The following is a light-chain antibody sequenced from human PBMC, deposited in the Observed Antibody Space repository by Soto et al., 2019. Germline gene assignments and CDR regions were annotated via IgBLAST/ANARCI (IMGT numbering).Light chain of an antibody. CDR1: SSNIGNND. J-gene: IGLJ3*02. CDR3: GTWDSSLNGGV. V-gene: IGLV1-51*02. CDR2: ENN. Sequence: QSVLTQPPSVSAAPGQKVTISCSGSSSNIGNNDVSWYQQFPGTAPKLLIYENNKQPSGIPDRFSGSKSGTSATLGITGLQTGDEADYYCGTWDSSLNGGVFGRGTKLTVL.